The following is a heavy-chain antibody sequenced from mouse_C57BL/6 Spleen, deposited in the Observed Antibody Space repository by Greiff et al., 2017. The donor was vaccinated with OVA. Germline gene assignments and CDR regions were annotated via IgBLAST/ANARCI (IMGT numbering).Heavy chain of an antibody. J-gene: IGHJ2*01. V-gene: IGHV5-17*01. CDR2: ISSGSSTI. CDR1: GFTFSDYG. Sequence: EVMLVESGGGLVKPGGSLKLSCAASGFTFSDYGMHWVRQAPGKGLEWVAYISSGSSTIYYADTVKGRFTISRDNAKNTLFLQMTSLRSEDTAMYYCARGYYYGSREDYFDYWGQGTTLTVSS. D-gene: IGHD1-1*01. CDR3: ARGYYYGSREDYFDY.